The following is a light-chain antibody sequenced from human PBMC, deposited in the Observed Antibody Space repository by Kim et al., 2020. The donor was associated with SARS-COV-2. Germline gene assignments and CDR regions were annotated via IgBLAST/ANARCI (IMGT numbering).Light chain of an antibody. V-gene: IGLV1-47*01. CDR1: SSNIGSNS. J-gene: IGLJ1*01. CDR3: VAWDNSLSGRV. Sequence: ELTQPPSASGTPGQTVTISCSGSSSNIGSNSVYWYQQLPGTAPKLLIYRHNQRPSGVHDRFSGSKSGTSASLAINRLRSEDEADYYCVAWDNSLSGRVFGAGTKVTVL. CDR2: RHN.